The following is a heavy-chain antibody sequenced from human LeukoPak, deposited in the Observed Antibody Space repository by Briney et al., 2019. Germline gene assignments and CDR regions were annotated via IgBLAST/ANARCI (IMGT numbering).Heavy chain of an antibody. CDR3: ARLADILTGYYNWFDP. V-gene: IGHV5-51*01. CDR2: IYPGDSDT. Sequence: GESLKISCKGSGYSFTSYWIGWVRQMPGKGLEWMGIIYPGDSDTRYSPSFQGQVTISADKSISTAYLQWSSLKASDTATYYCARLADILTGYYNWFDPWGQGTLVTVSS. D-gene: IGHD3-9*01. J-gene: IGHJ5*02. CDR1: GYSFTSYW.